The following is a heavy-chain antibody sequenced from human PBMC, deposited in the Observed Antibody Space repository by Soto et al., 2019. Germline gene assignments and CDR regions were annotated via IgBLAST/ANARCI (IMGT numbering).Heavy chain of an antibody. V-gene: IGHV4-30-2*01. D-gene: IGHD6-13*01. CDR3: ARSGGSSWSEVWFDP. CDR1: GASVNSDGYS. Sequence: SETLSLTCAVSGASVNSDGYSWYWIRQPPGKGLEWIGYTYYSGSTYYNPSLKSRVTISVDRSKNQFSLKLSSVTAADTAVYYCARSGGSSWSEVWFDPWGQGTLVTVSS. J-gene: IGHJ5*02. CDR2: TYYSGST.